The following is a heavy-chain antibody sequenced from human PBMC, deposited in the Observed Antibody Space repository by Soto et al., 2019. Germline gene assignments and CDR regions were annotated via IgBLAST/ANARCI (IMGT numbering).Heavy chain of an antibody. J-gene: IGHJ6*02. CDR2: ISGSGGST. CDR1: GFTFSSYA. Sequence: PGGSLRLSCAASGFTFSSYAMSWVRQAPGKGLEWVSAISGSGGSTYYADSVKGRFTISRDNSKNTLYLQMNSLRAEDTAVYYCIAAAGDYYYYGMDVWGQGTTVTVSS. CDR3: IAAAGDYYYYGMDV. V-gene: IGHV3-23*01. D-gene: IGHD6-13*01.